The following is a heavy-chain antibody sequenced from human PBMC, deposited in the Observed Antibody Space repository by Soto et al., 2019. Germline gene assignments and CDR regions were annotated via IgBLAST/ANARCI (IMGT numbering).Heavy chain of an antibody. CDR2: INPNSGGT. CDR3: ARAYCGGACYWGLGAFDI. CDR1: GYTFTGYY. Sequence: GASVKVSCKASGYTFTGYYMHWVRQAPGQGLEWMGWINPNSGGTNYAQKFQGWVTMTRDTSISTAYMELSRLRSDDTAVYYCARAYCGGACYWGLGAFDIWGQGTMVTVSS. V-gene: IGHV1-2*04. D-gene: IGHD2-21*02. J-gene: IGHJ3*02.